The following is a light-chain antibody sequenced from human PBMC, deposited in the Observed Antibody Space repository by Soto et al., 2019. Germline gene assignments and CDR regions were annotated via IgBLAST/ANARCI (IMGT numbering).Light chain of an antibody. Sequence: EIVLTQSPGTLSLSPGDRATLSCRASQSVSSSDLAWYQQKPGQAPRLLIYGASTRATGIPDRFSGSGSGTDFTLIIRRLEPEDFAVYYCQQYGGSPLYTFGQGTKLEIK. V-gene: IGKV3-20*01. CDR1: QSVSSSD. CDR2: GAS. CDR3: QQYGGSPLYT. J-gene: IGKJ2*01.